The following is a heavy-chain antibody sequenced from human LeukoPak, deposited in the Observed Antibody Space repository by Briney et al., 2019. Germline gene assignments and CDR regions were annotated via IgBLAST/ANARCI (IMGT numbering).Heavy chain of an antibody. Sequence: AASVKVSCKVSEYTLTELSMHWVRQAPGKGLDWMGGFDPEDGETIYAQKFQGRVTMTEDTSADTAYMELSSLRSEDTAVYYCATLSSGWSYAMLNFDNWGQGTLVTVSS. V-gene: IGHV1-24*01. CDR3: ATLSSGWSYAMLNFDN. D-gene: IGHD6-19*01. CDR2: FDPEDGET. CDR1: EYTLTELS. J-gene: IGHJ4*02.